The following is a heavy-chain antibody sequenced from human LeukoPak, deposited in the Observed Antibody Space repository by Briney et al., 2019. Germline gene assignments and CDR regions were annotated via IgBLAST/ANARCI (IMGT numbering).Heavy chain of an antibody. J-gene: IGHJ5*02. Sequence: SETLSLTCAVYGGSFSGYYWSWIRQPPAKGLEWIGEINHSGSTNYNPSLKSRVTISVDTSKNQFSLRLSSVTAADTAVYYCARASMIAFGGVIVPFDPWGQGTLVTVSS. D-gene: IGHD3-16*02. V-gene: IGHV4-34*01. CDR1: GGSFSGYY. CDR2: INHSGST. CDR3: ARASMIAFGGVIVPFDP.